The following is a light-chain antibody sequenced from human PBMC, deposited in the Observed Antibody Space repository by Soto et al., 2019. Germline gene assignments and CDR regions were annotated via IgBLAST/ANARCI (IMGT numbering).Light chain of an antibody. Sequence: DIQMTQSPSTLSASVGDRVTITCRASQSIGNWLAWYQQKPGKAPKLLIYKASSLKSGVPSRFSGSGSGTEFTLTISSLQPDDFATYYCQQYNTYWTFGQGTKVEIK. CDR1: QSIGNW. CDR3: QQYNTYWT. J-gene: IGKJ1*01. V-gene: IGKV1-5*03. CDR2: KAS.